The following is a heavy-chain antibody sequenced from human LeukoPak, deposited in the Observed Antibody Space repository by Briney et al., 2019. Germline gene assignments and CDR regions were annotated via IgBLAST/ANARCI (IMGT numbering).Heavy chain of an antibody. CDR3: ARGGRGGIPFDF. CDR1: GYTFTAYY. CDR2: VNPNSGAT. Sequence: ASVKVSCKASGYTFTAYYIFWARQAPGQRLEWMGWVNPNSGATNYAQMFQGRGTMTSDTSISTANMELNRLRSDDTAVYYCARGGRGGIPFDFWGQGTLVTVS. D-gene: IGHD5-18*01. J-gene: IGHJ4*02. V-gene: IGHV1-2*02.